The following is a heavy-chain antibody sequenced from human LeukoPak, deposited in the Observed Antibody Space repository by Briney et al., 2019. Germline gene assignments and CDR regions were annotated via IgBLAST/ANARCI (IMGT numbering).Heavy chain of an antibody. CDR1: GFTFTSSA. Sequence: GTSVKVSCKASGFTFTSSAMQWVRQARGQRLEWIGWIVVGSGNTNYAQKFQERVTITRDMSTSTAYMELSSLRSEDTAVYYCAAGLGAAAGPYYYYYMDVWGKGTTVTVSS. V-gene: IGHV1-58*02. CDR3: AAGLGAAAGPYYYYYMDV. D-gene: IGHD6-13*01. CDR2: IVVGSGNT. J-gene: IGHJ6*03.